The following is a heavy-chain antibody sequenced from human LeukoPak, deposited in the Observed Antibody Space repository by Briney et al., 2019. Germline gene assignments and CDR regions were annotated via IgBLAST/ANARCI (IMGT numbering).Heavy chain of an antibody. V-gene: IGHV4-34*01. Sequence: SETLSLTCAVYGGSFSGYYWSWIRQPPGKGLEWIGEINHSGSTNYNPSLKSRVTISVDTSKNQFSLKLSSVTAADTAVYYCARGSRGYSYGYLGYWGQGTLVTASS. CDR2: INHSGST. CDR1: GGSFSGYY. D-gene: IGHD5-18*01. J-gene: IGHJ4*02. CDR3: ARGSRGYSYGYLGY.